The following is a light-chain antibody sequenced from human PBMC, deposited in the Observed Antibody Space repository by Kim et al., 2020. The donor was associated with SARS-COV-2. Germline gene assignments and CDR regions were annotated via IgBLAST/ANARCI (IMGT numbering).Light chain of an antibody. CDR1: SGDIGGYNF. CDR2: EVN. J-gene: IGLJ2*01. V-gene: IGLV2-8*01. Sequence: GQSVAVSSNGTSGDIGGYNFVAWYQQRPGKDPKVMIYEVNKRPSGVPDRFSGSKSGNTASLTVSGLQAEDEADYYCSSYAGRQNLVFGGGTKVTVL. CDR3: SSYAGRQNLV.